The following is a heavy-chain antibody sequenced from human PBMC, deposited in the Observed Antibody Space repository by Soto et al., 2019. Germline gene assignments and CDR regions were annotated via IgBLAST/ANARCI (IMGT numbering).Heavy chain of an antibody. CDR1: GYTFTSYG. J-gene: IGHJ4*02. V-gene: IGHV1-18*04. CDR3: ARDESLRLRVRGDY. D-gene: IGHD3-16*01. Sequence: GASVKVSCKASGYTFTSYGTSWVLQAPGQRLEWSGWISSYNGNTNYAQKLQGRVTMTTYTSTRPAYLELRSLRCDDTAVYYCARDESLRLRVRGDYWGQGTIVNVSS. CDR2: ISSYNGNT.